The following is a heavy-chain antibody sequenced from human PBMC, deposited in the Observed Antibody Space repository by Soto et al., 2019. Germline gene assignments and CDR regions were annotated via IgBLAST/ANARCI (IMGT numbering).Heavy chain of an antibody. V-gene: IGHV3-30-3*01. Sequence: GGSLRLSCAASGFTFSSYAMHWFRQAPGKGLEWVAVISYDGSNKYYADSVKGRFTISRDNSKNTLYLQMNSLRAEDTAVYYCARVPLCSGGSCYWYYGMDVWGQGTTVTVSS. J-gene: IGHJ6*02. D-gene: IGHD2-15*01. CDR2: ISYDGSNK. CDR1: GFTFSSYA. CDR3: ARVPLCSGGSCYWYYGMDV.